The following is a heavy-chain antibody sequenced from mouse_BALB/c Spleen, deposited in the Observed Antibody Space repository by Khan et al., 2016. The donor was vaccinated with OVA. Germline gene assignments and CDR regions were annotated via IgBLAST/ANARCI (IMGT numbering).Heavy chain of an antibody. CDR2: IWAGGST. V-gene: IGHV2-9*02. CDR1: GFSLTSYG. Sequence: VELVESGPGLVAPSQSLSITCTVSGFSLTSYGVHWVRQPPGKGLEWLGVIWAGGSTNYNSALMSRLSISKDNSKSQVFLKMNSLQTDDTAMYYCAGRYYYGSSFDAMDYWGQGTSVTVSS. J-gene: IGHJ4*01. CDR3: AGRYYYGSSFDAMDY. D-gene: IGHD1-1*01.